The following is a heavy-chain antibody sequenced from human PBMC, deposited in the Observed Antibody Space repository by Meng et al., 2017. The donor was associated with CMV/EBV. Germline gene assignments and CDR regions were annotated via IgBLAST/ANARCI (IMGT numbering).Heavy chain of an antibody. D-gene: IGHD6-6*01. V-gene: IGHV4-38-2*02. Sequence: SETLSLTCTVSGYSTSSGYYWGWIRQPPGKGLEWIGSIYHSGSTYYNPSLKSRVTISVDTSKNQFSLKLSSVTAADTAVYYCASLIAARERNDYWGQGTLVTVSS. J-gene: IGHJ4*02. CDR2: IYHSGST. CDR3: ASLIAARERNDY. CDR1: GYSTSSGYY.